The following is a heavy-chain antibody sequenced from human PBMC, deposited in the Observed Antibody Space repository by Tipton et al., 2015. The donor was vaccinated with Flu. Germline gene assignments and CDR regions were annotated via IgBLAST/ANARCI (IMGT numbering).Heavy chain of an antibody. CDR3: ARRDYSNYVSDPKNWFDP. Sequence: GLVKPSETLSLTCAVYGGSFSGYYWTWIRQPPGKGLEWIGEINHSGTTNYNPSLKSRVTVSVDTSQNQFSLKLSSVTAADTAVYYCARRDYSNYVSDPKNWFDPWGQGTLVTVSS. D-gene: IGHD4-11*01. V-gene: IGHV4-34*01. J-gene: IGHJ5*02. CDR1: GGSFSGYY. CDR2: INHSGTT.